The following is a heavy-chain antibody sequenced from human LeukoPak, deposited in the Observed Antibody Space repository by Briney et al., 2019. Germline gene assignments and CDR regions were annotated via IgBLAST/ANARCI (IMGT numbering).Heavy chain of an antibody. CDR2: IYYSGST. V-gene: IGHV4-59*01. CDR3: AREYSSSSGYIWFDP. CDR1: GGSISSYY. J-gene: IGHJ5*02. Sequence: PSETLSLTCTVSGGSISSYYWSWIRQPPGEGLEWIGYIYYSGSTNYNPSLKSRVTVSVDTSKNQFSLKLSSVTAADTAVYYCAREYSSSSGYIWFDPWGQGTLVTVSS. D-gene: IGHD6-6*01.